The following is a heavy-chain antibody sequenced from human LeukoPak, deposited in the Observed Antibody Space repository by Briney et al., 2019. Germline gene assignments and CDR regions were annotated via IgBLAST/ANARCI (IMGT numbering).Heavy chain of an antibody. Sequence: PSQTLSLTCTVSGGSISSGGYYWSWIRQHPGKGLEWVGYIYYSGSTYYNPSLKSRVTISVDTSKNQFSLKLSSVTAADTAVYYCARVTFGVGRYYYYGMDVWGQGTTVTVSS. J-gene: IGHJ6*02. CDR2: IYYSGST. CDR1: GGSISSGGYY. D-gene: IGHD3-3*01. CDR3: ARVTFGVGRYYYYGMDV. V-gene: IGHV4-31*03.